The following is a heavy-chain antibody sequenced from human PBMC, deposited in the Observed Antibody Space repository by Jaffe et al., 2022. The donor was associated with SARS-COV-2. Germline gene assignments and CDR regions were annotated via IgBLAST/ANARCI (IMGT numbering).Heavy chain of an antibody. CDR2: INPNGATT. J-gene: IGHJ3*02. CDR3: ARVQDGFDQGLEI. V-gene: IGHV1-46*04. Sequence: QVHLVQSGPEVKKPGASVKISCKASGYNFMSFSVHWVRQAPGQGLEWMGAINPNGATTNYAQTLQGRVTMTRDMSTSLVYMELTSLRPEDTAIYYCARVQDGFDQGLEIWGQGTMVTVS. D-gene: IGHD3-10*01. CDR1: GYNFMSFS.